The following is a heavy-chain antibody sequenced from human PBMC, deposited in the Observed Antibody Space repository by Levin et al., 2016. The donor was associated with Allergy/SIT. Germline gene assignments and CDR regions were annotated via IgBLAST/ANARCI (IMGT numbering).Heavy chain of an antibody. D-gene: IGHD3-3*01. J-gene: IGHJ6*02. CDR2: INMDGTTT. Sequence: VRQAPGKGPVWVSRINMDGTTTTYADSVKGRFTISKDIAKNTLYFQMNSLRAEDTAVYYCARDFRFGLDVWGQGTTVTVSS. V-gene: IGHV3-74*01. CDR3: ARDFRFGLDV.